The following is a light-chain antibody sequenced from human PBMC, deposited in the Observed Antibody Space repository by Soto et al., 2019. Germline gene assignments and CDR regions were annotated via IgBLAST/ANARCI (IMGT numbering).Light chain of an antibody. CDR3: SSYTTRNTVL. Sequence: QSALTQPASVSGSPGQSISISCTGTSSDVGGYRYVSWYQQNPGRAPKLMIYEVSTRPSGVSNRFSGSKSGNTASLTISGLQAEDEADYFCSSYTTRNTVLFGGGTKVTVL. J-gene: IGLJ2*01. CDR2: EVS. CDR1: SSDVGGYRY. V-gene: IGLV2-14*01.